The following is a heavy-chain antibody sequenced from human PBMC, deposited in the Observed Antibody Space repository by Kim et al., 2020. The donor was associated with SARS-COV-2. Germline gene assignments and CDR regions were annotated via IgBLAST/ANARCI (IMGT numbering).Heavy chain of an antibody. CDR3: ARDLTADYGDGRDAFDI. J-gene: IGHJ3*02. Sequence: SETLSLTCTVSGGSISSSSYYWGWIRQPPGKGLEWIGSIYYSGSTYYNPSLKSRVTISVDTSKNQFSLKLSSVTAADTAVYYCARDLTADYGDGRDAFDIWGQGTMVTVSS. D-gene: IGHD4-17*01. V-gene: IGHV4-39*07. CDR2: IYYSGST. CDR1: GGSISSSSYY.